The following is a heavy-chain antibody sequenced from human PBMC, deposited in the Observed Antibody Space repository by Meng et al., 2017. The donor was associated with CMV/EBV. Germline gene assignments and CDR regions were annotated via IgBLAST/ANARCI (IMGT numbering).Heavy chain of an antibody. V-gene: IGHV3-48*03. CDR1: GFTFSSYA. Sequence: GGSLRLSCAASGFTFSSYAMSWVRQAPGKGLEWVSAISSSGSTIYYADSVKGRFTISRDNAKNSLYLQMNSLRAEDTAVYYCARVLQPHYYYYYGMDVWGQGTTVTVSS. D-gene: IGHD4-11*01. J-gene: IGHJ6*02. CDR2: ISSSGSTI. CDR3: ARVLQPHYYYYYGMDV.